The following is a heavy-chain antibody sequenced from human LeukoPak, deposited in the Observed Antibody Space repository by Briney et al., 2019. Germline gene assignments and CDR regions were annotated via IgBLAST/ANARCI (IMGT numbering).Heavy chain of an antibody. J-gene: IGHJ4*02. V-gene: IGHV3-15*01. Sequence: PGGSLRLSCAASGFTFSNAWMSWVRQAPGKGLEWVGRIKSKTDGGTTDYAAPVKGRFTISRDDSKNTLYLQMNSLKTEDTAVYYCTKRPTYCGGDCYPNWGQGTLVTVSS. D-gene: IGHD2-21*02. CDR1: GFTFSNAW. CDR2: IKSKTDGGTT. CDR3: TKRPTYCGGDCYPN.